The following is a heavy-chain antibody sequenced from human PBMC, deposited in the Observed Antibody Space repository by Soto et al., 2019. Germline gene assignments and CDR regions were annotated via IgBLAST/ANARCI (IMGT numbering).Heavy chain of an antibody. Sequence: EMQLVESGGGLVQPGRSLRLSCAASGFTFDDYAMHWVRQVPGKGLEWVSGISWNSGYIGYADSVKGRFTISRDNAKNSVHLQMNSLRAEDTAFYYCAKDIKWNLPAGYLDNWGQGTLVTVSS. J-gene: IGHJ4*02. V-gene: IGHV3-9*01. CDR3: AKDIKWNLPAGYLDN. CDR1: GFTFDDYA. CDR2: ISWNSGYI. D-gene: IGHD1-1*01.